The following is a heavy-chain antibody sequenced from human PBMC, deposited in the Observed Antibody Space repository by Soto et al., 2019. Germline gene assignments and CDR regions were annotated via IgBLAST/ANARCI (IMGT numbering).Heavy chain of an antibody. CDR2: IPQEGSDG. V-gene: IGHV3-7*03. J-gene: IGHJ6*02. CDR1: GFTLSMYS. CDR3: ARVQLILPAHDFFYGSDV. D-gene: IGHD2-15*01. Sequence: QPGGSLRLSCAVSGFTLSMYSMTWVRRAPGKGLEWVAKIPQEGSDGHYVDSVKGRFTISRDNAKNTVYLQMNSLRAEDTAVYYCARVQLILPAHDFFYGSDVWGQGAKVTVSS.